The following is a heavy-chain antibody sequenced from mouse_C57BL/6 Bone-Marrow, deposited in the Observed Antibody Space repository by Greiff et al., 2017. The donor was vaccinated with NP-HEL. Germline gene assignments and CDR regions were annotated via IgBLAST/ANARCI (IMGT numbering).Heavy chain of an antibody. CDR3: TGGYPAWFAD. D-gene: IGHD2-2*01. CDR2: IYPGNGDT. CDR1: GYTFTSYW. V-gene: IGHV1-5*01. J-gene: IGHJ3*01. Sequence: EVQLQQSGTVLARPGASVKMSCKTSGYTFTSYWMHWVKQRPGQGLEWIGAIYPGNGDTSYNQKFKGKATLTAVTSASTAYMERSSLTTEDSAVYYWTGGYPAWFADWGQGTLVTVSA.